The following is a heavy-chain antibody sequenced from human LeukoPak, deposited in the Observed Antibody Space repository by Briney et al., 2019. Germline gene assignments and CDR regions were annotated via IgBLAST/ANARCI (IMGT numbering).Heavy chain of an antibody. J-gene: IGHJ3*02. V-gene: IGHV1-69*13. Sequence: ASVKVSCKASGGTFSSYAISWVRQAPGQGLEWMGGIIPIFGTANYAQKFQGRVTITADESTSTAYMELSSLRSEDTAVYYCAELRPYCSSTSCYKGAFDIWGQGTMVTVSS. CDR1: GGTFSSYA. CDR3: AELRPYCSSTSCYKGAFDI. CDR2: IIPIFGTA. D-gene: IGHD2-2*02.